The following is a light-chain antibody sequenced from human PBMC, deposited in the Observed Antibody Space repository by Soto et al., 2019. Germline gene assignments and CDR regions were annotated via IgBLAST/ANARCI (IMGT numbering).Light chain of an antibody. V-gene: IGKV3-11*01. CDR1: QSVSSY. Sequence: EIVLTQSPATLSLSPGERATLSCRASQSVSSYLAWYQQRPGQAPRLLISEASNRATGISARFSGSGSGTDFTLTISSLEPEDFAVYYCQQSHNWPRTFGQGTKVDIK. CDR3: QQSHNWPRT. J-gene: IGKJ1*01. CDR2: EAS.